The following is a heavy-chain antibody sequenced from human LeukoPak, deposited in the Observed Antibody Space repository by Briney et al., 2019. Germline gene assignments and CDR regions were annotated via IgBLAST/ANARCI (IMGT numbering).Heavy chain of an antibody. CDR2: IQYDGSKK. D-gene: IGHD3-10*01. CDR3: AKASLSPSSITMIRGVRSNYYYMDV. CDR1: GFTFSSNG. Sequence: PGGSLRLSCVASGFTFSSNGMHWVRQAPGKGLEWVTFIQYDGSKKYYADSVKGRFTISRDNSKNTLYMQMFSLRAEDTAVYYCAKASLSPSSITMIRGVRSNYYYMDVWGKGATVTISS. V-gene: IGHV3-30*02. J-gene: IGHJ6*03.